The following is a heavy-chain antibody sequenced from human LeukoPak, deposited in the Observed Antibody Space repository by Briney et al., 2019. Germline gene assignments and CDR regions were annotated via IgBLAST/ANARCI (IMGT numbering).Heavy chain of an antibody. D-gene: IGHD4-23*01. CDR3: ARATSGGNSLD. Sequence: AAGKVSCKASGYTFTSYDINWVRQATGQGLEWRGGMNPNSGNTGYAQKVQGRGTITRNTAISKDYMELSSLRSEDTAVYYCARATSGGNSLDWGQGTLVTVSS. J-gene: IGHJ4*02. CDR1: GYTFTSYD. V-gene: IGHV1-8*01. CDR2: MNPNSGNT.